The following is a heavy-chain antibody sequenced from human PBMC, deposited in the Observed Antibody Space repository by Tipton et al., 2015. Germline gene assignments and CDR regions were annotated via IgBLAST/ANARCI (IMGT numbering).Heavy chain of an antibody. CDR1: GGSFSGYY. CDR2: INHSGRI. D-gene: IGHD3-22*01. V-gene: IGHV4-34*01. J-gene: IGHJ6*02. Sequence: TLSLTCAVSGGSFSGYYWYWIRQPPGKGLEWIGEINHSGRIKYNPSLKSRVTISVDTSKSQFSLKLSSVTAADTAVYYCARRTRLNMIPVRGSIDVWGQGTTVTVSS. CDR3: ARRTRLNMIPVRGSIDV.